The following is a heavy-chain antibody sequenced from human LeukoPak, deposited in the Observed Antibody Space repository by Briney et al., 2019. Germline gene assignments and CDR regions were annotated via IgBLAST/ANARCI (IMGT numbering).Heavy chain of an antibody. Sequence: SETLSLTCAVYGVSFSGYYWSWIRQPPGKGLEWIGEINHSGSTNYNPSLKSRVTISVDTSKNQFSLKLSSVTAADTAVYYCARARVYDYVWGSYRHTFLDYWGQGTLVTVSS. D-gene: IGHD3-16*02. V-gene: IGHV4-34*01. CDR1: GVSFSGYY. CDR3: ARARVYDYVWGSYRHTFLDY. J-gene: IGHJ4*02. CDR2: INHSGST.